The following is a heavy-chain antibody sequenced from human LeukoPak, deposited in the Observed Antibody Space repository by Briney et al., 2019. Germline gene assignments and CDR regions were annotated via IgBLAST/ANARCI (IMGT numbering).Heavy chain of an antibody. V-gene: IGHV3-15*07. CDR2: IKSKTDGGTT. J-gene: IGHJ4*02. CDR1: GFTFSNAW. CDR3: TTNPPNDHDGSGSPVY. Sequence: GGSLRLPCAASGFTFSNAWMNWVRQAPGKGLEWVGRIKSKTDGGTTDYAAPVKGRFTISRDDSKNTLYLQMNSLKTEDTAVYYCTTNPPNDHDGSGSPVYWGQGTLVTVSS. D-gene: IGHD3-10*01.